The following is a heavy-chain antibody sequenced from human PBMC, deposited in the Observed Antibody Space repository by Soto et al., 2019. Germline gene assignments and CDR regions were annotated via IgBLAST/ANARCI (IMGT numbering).Heavy chain of an antibody. CDR1: DDSANSGGHY. V-gene: IGHV4-31*03. CDR2: IFYTGST. D-gene: IGHD2-8*01. CDR3: ARAHYCTSGICFDL. Sequence: LTCSVSDDSANSGGHYWSWIRQHPGAGLGWIGYIFYTGSTYYNPSLKSRVTLSVDRSQNRFSLKLTSVTAADTAVYYCARAHYCTSGICFDLWGQGTLVTVSS. J-gene: IGHJ5*01.